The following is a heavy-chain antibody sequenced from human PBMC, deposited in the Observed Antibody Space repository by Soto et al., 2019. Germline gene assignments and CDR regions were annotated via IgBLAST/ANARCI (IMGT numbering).Heavy chain of an antibody. V-gene: IGHV1-18*01. D-gene: IGHD6-19*01. CDR3: ARVPSAVAEKEDRYYYGMDV. CDR2: ISAFNGTT. Sequence: ASVKFSCKASGGTFSSYAISWVRQAPGQGLEWMGWISAFNGTTNYAQKLQGRVTMTTDESTSTAYMELRSLRSDDTAVYYCARVPSAVAEKEDRYYYGMDVWGQGTTVTVSS. CDR1: GGTFSSYA. J-gene: IGHJ6*02.